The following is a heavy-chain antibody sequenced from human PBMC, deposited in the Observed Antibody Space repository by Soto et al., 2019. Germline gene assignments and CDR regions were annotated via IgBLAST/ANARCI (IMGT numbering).Heavy chain of an antibody. CDR3: ARHSGSAYYYYYYMDV. CDR2: IYYSGST. D-gene: IGHD3-10*01. J-gene: IGHJ6*03. CDR1: GGSISSSSYY. Sequence: QLQLQESGPGLVKPSETLSLTCTVSGGSISSSSYYWGWIRQPPGKGLEWIGSIYYSGSTYYNPSIKSRVTISVDTSKNQFSLKLSSVTAADTAVYYCARHSGSAYYYYYYMDVWGKGTTVTVSS. V-gene: IGHV4-39*01.